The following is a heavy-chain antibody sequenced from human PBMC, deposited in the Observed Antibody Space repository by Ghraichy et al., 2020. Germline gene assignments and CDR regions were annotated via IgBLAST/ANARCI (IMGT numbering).Heavy chain of an antibody. CDR1: GYTFTSYD. D-gene: IGHD4/OR15-4a*01. J-gene: IGHJ5*02. CDR3: ARARGLFRWFDP. CDR2: MNPNSGNT. V-gene: IGHV1-8*01. Sequence: ASVKVSCKASGYTFTSYDINWVRQATGPGLEWMGWMNPNSGNTGYAQKFQGRVTMTRNTSISTAYMELSSLRSEDTAVYYCARARGLFRWFDPWGQGTLVTVSS.